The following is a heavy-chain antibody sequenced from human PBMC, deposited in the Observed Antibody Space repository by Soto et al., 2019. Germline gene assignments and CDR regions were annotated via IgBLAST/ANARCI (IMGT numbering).Heavy chain of an antibody. Sequence: GGSLRLSCAASGFTFSSYGMHWVRQAPGKGLEWVAVISYDGSNKYYADSVKGRFTISRDNSKNTLYLQMNSLRAEDTAVYYCAKDSSSSDYYYYYGMDVWGQGTTVTVSS. CDR2: ISYDGSNK. CDR3: AKDSSSSDYYYYYGMDV. V-gene: IGHV3-30*18. CDR1: GFTFSSYG. D-gene: IGHD6-6*01. J-gene: IGHJ6*02.